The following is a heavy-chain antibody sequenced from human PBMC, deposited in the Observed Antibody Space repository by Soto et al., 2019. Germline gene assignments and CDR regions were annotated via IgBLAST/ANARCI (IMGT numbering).Heavy chain of an antibody. CDR1: GGSFSGYY. V-gene: IGHV4-34*01. D-gene: IGHD5-12*01. J-gene: IGHJ4*02. CDR2: INHSGST. CDR3: ASDIVATFRGDY. Sequence: QVQLQQWGAGLLKPSETLSLTCAVYGGSFSGYYWSWIRQPPGKGLEWIGEINHSGSTNYNPSLKRRVTISVDTSKNQFSLKLSSVTAADTAVYYCASDIVATFRGDYWGQGTLVTVSS.